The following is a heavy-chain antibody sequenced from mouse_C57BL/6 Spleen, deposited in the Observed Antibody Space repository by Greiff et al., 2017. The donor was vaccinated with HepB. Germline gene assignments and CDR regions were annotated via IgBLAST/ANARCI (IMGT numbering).Heavy chain of an antibody. CDR3: ARSQYYGSSPWYFDV. Sequence: VQLQQSGPELVKPGASVKISCEASGYAFSSSWMNWVKQRPGKGLEWIGRIYPGDGDTNYNGKFKGKATLTADKSSSTAYMQLSSLSSEDSAVYCCARSQYYGSSPWYFDVWGTGTTVTVSA. CDR1: GYAFSSSW. D-gene: IGHD1-1*01. J-gene: IGHJ1*03. V-gene: IGHV1-82*01. CDR2: IYPGDGDT.